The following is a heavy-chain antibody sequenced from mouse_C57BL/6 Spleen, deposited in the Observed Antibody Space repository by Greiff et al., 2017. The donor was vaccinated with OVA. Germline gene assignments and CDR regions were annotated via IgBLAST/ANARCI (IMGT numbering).Heavy chain of an antibody. V-gene: IGHV5-4*01. CDR2: ISDGGSYT. J-gene: IGHJ2*01. CDR3: ARDGGNYDFDY. Sequence: EVQLVESGGGLVKPGGSLKLSCAASGFTFSSYAMSWVRQTPEKRLEWVATISDGGSYTYYPDNVKGRFTISRDNAKNNLYLQLSHLKSEDTAMYYCARDGGNYDFDYWGQGTTLTVSS. D-gene: IGHD2-1*01. CDR1: GFTFSSYA.